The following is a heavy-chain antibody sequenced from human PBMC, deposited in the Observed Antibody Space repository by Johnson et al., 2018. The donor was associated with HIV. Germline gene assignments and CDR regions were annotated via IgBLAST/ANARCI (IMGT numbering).Heavy chain of an antibody. J-gene: IGHJ3*02. CDR1: GFTVSSNY. Sequence: VLLVESGGGLIQPGGSLRLSCAASGFTVSSNYMSWVRQAPGKGLEWVSVIYSGGSTYYADSVKGRFTISRDNSKNTLYLQMNSLRAEDTAVYYCANSYSSSSGNNDYAFDIWGQGTMVTVSS. CDR2: IYSGGST. D-gene: IGHD6-6*01. V-gene: IGHV3-66*03. CDR3: ANSYSSSSGNNDYAFDI.